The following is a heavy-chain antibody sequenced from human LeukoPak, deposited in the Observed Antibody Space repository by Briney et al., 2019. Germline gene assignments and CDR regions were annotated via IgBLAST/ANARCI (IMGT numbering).Heavy chain of an antibody. CDR3: AIELLLH. CDR2: INPNGGGT. V-gene: IGHV1-46*01. D-gene: IGHD2-15*01. J-gene: IGHJ4*02. CDR1: GYTFTHHY. Sequence: GASVKVSCKASGYTFTHHYIHWVRQAPGQGLEWLGIINPNGGGTSYAQRFQGRITMTRDTSTSTVYMELSSLRSEDTAVYYCAIELLLHWGQGTLVTVSS.